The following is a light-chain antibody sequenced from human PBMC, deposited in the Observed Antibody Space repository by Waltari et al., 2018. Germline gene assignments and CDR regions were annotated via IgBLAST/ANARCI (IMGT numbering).Light chain of an antibody. J-gene: IGLJ2*01. Sequence: QSALTQPASVSGSPGQSITISCPGTSNDAGASTFVSWYQQHPGRAPQLMIYDVTERPSGISYRFSGSKSANTASLTISGLLPEDEAIYYCSSFTDTHTLLFGGGTTVTVL. V-gene: IGLV2-14*03. CDR1: SNDAGASTF. CDR2: DVT. CDR3: SSFTDTHTLL.